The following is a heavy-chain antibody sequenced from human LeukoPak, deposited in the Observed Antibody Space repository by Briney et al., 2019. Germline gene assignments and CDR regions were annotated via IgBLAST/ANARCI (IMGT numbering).Heavy chain of an antibody. Sequence: ASVKVSCKASGYSFTGYYIHWVRQAPGQGLEWMGWINTNTGNPTYAQGFTGRFVFSLDTSVSTAYLQISSLKAEDTAVYYCAREYCSGGSCARSFDYWGQGTLVTVSS. J-gene: IGHJ4*02. CDR2: INTNTGNP. CDR1: GYSFTGYY. V-gene: IGHV7-4-1*02. D-gene: IGHD2-15*01. CDR3: AREYCSGGSCARSFDY.